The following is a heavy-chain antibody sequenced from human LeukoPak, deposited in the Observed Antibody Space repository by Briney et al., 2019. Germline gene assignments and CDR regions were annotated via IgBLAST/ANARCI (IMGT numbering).Heavy chain of an antibody. CDR2: ISYDGRQN. J-gene: IGHJ4*02. Sequence: GRSLRLSCAASGFTFSTYAMNWVRQAPGKGLEWVAVISYDGRQNYYADSVKGRFTISRDNSKNTLYLQMNSLRAEDTAVYYCAKDSIAAAGRYHWGQGTLVTVSS. D-gene: IGHD6-13*01. CDR3: AKDSIAAAGRYH. CDR1: GFTFSTYA. V-gene: IGHV3-30*04.